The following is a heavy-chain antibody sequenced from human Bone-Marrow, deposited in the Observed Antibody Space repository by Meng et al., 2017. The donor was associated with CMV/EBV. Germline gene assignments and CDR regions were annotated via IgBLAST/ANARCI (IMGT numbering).Heavy chain of an antibody. J-gene: IGHJ3*02. Sequence: GSLRLSCTVSGGSVSSGSYYWSWIRQPPGKGLEWIGYIYYSGSTNYNPSLKSRVTISVDTSKNQFSLKLSSVTAADTAVYYCARTRITMIVGGAFDIWGQGTMVTVSS. CDR3: ARTRITMIVGGAFDI. V-gene: IGHV4-61*01. D-gene: IGHD3-22*01. CDR2: IYYSGST. CDR1: GGSVSSGSYY.